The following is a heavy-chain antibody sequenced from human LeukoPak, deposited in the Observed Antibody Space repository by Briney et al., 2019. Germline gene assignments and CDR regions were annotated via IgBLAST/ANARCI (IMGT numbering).Heavy chain of an antibody. Sequence: SETLSLTCTVSGGSISSSSYYWGWIRQPPGKGLEWIGSFSYSGTTYYNPSLKSRVTISVDTSKNQFSLKLNSLTAADTAVYYCARGYTRSRFAYWGQGTLVTVSS. CDR2: FSYSGTT. CDR1: GGSISSSSYY. V-gene: IGHV4-39*01. D-gene: IGHD5-12*01. CDR3: ARGYTRSRFAY. J-gene: IGHJ4*02.